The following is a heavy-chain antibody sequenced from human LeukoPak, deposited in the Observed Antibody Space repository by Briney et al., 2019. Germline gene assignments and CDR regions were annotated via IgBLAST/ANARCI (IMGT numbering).Heavy chain of an antibody. CDR3: VKALGSSSWYSLGY. Sequence: GGSLRLSCAASGFTFDNYDMHWVRQAPGRGLEWVSHISGSGGSKSYADSVKGRFTISRDNSKGSLYLQMNSLRTEDTALYYCVKALGSSSWYSLGYRGQGTLVTVSS. D-gene: IGHD6-13*01. J-gene: IGHJ4*02. CDR1: GFTFDNYD. V-gene: IGHV3-43*02. CDR2: ISGSGGSK.